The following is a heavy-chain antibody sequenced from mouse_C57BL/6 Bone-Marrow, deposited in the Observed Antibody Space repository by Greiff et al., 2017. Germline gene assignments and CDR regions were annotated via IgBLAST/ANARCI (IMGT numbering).Heavy chain of an antibody. CDR2: IDPEDGET. Sequence: VQLQQSGAELVKPGASVKLSCTASGFNIKDYYIHWVKQRTEQGLEWIGRIDPEDGETTYAPKFQDKATITADTSTNTAYLQLSSLTAEDNAVYYWTSALNYYGTNYWGQGTTLTGSS. D-gene: IGHD1-1*01. CDR3: TSALNYYGTNY. J-gene: IGHJ2*01. V-gene: IGHV14-2*01. CDR1: GFNIKDYY.